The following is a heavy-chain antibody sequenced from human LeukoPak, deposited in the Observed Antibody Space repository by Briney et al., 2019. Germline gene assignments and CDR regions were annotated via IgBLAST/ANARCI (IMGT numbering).Heavy chain of an antibody. D-gene: IGHD2-21*02. CDR2: ISSSGSTI. CDR3: ATLVVTAILYYFDY. J-gene: IGHJ4*02. CDR1: GFTFSSYE. Sequence: GGSLRLSCAASGFTFSSYEMNWVRQAPGKGLEWVSYISSSGSTIYYADSVKGRFTISRDNAKNSLYLQMNSLRAEDTAVYYCATLVVTAILYYFDYWGQGTLVTVSS. V-gene: IGHV3-48*03.